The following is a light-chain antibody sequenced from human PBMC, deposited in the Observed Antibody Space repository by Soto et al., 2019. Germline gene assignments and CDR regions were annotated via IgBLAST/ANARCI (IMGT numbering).Light chain of an antibody. CDR3: QHFGSSLT. CDR2: GAS. V-gene: IGKV3-20*01. CDR1: QTVSSSF. Sequence: EIVLTQSPGTLSLSPGERATLSCRASQTVSSSFLAWYQHKPGQAPRLLIYGASSRASGIPDRFGGSGSGTDFTLTISRLQPEDFAVYYCQHFGSSLTFGGGTKAEIQ. J-gene: IGKJ4*01.